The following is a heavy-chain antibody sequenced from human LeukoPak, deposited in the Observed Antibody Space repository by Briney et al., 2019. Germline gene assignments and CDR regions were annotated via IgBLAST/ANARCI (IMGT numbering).Heavy chain of an antibody. J-gene: IGHJ1*01. CDR2: ISSSGSTI. V-gene: IGHV3-48*03. Sequence: EGSLRLSCAASGFTFSSYEMNWVRQAPGKGLEWVSYISSSGSTIYYADSVKGRFTISRDNAKNSLYLQMNSLRAEDTAVYYCARDRAAFKYFQHWGQGTLVTVSS. D-gene: IGHD2-15*01. CDR3: ARDRAAFKYFQH. CDR1: GFTFSSYE.